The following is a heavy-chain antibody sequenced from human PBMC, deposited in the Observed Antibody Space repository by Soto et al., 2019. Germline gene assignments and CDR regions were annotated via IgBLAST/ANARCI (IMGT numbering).Heavy chain of an antibody. Sequence: QVQLVQSGAEVKKPGASVKVSCKASGYTFTTYGISWVRQAPGQGLEWVGWISAYSGNTKYAQKLQGRVTVTTDTSTSTAYMEVRSLRSDDTAVYYCARDNPPFDPWGQGTLVTVSS. CDR3: ARDNPPFDP. CDR2: ISAYSGNT. J-gene: IGHJ5*02. CDR1: GYTFTTYG. V-gene: IGHV1-18*01.